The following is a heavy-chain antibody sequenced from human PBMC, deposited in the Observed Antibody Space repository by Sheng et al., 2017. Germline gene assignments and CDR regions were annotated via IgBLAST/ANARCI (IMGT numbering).Heavy chain of an antibody. D-gene: IGHD6-19*01. CDR3: ARVIAVAGTATRSHFDY. CDR1: GGSFSGYY. V-gene: IGHV4-34*01. Sequence: QVQLQQWGAGLLKPSETLSLTCAVYGGSFSGYYWSWIRQPPGKGLEWIGEINHSGSTNYNPSLKSRVTISVDTSKNQFSLKLSSVTAADTAVYYCARVIAVAGTATRSHFDYWGQGTLVTVSS. J-gene: IGHJ4*02. CDR2: INHSGST.